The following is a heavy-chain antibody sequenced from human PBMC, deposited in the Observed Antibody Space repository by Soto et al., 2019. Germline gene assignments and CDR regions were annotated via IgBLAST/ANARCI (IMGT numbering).Heavy chain of an antibody. CDR3: AGDGGSGSYLV. Sequence: QVQLQESGPGLVKPSETLSLTCTVSGGSVSSGSYYWSWIRQPPGKGLEWIGYIYYSGSTNYNPSLNSRVTISADTSKNQFSLKLSSVTAADTAVYFCAGDGGSGSYLVWGQGTLVTVSS. CDR2: IYYSGST. J-gene: IGHJ4*02. D-gene: IGHD1-26*01. V-gene: IGHV4-61*01. CDR1: GGSVSSGSYY.